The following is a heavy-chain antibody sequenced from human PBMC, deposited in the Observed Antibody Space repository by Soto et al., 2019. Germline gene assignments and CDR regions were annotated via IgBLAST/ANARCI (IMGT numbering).Heavy chain of an antibody. V-gene: IGHV1-2*02. D-gene: IGHD2-2*01. CDR1: GYTFTGYY. CDR3: VRDGEGDCSSTSCYWENWFDP. Sequence: QVQLVQSGAEVKKPGASVKVSCKASGYTFTGYYMHWVRQAPGQGLEWMGWINPNSGGTNYAQKFQGRVTMTRDTSISTAYMELSRLRSDDTAVYYCVRDGEGDCSSTSCYWENWFDPWGQGTLVTVSS. J-gene: IGHJ5*02. CDR2: INPNSGGT.